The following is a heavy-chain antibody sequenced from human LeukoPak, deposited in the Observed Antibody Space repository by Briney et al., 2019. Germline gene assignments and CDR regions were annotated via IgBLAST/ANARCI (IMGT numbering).Heavy chain of an antibody. Sequence: GGSLRLSCAASGFTVTNSWMSWVRQAPGKGLEWVVCIHEDGSHQYYVDSVKGRFTISRDNAKSSLSLQMNNLRDEDTAVYYCARDLSSRDAYWGQGILVTVSP. CDR3: ARDLSSRDAY. CDR1: GFTVTNSW. V-gene: IGHV3-7*03. CDR2: IHEDGSHQ. D-gene: IGHD2-15*01. J-gene: IGHJ4*02.